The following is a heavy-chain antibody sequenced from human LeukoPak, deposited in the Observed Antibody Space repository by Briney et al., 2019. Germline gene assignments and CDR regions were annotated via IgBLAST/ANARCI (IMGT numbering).Heavy chain of an antibody. CDR2: IYHSGST. CDR1: GYSISSGYY. D-gene: IGHD2-8*01. V-gene: IGHV4-38-2*01. CDR3: ARLLMVYERYFDY. J-gene: IGHJ4*02. Sequence: PSETLSLTCAVSGYSISSGYYWGWIRQPPGKGLEWIGSIYHSGSTYYNPSLKSRVTISVDTSKNQFSPKLSSVTAADTAVYYCARLLMVYERYFDYWGQGTLVTVSS.